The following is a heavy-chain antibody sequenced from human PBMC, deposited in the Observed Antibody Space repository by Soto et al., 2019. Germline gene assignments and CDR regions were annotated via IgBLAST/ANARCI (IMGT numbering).Heavy chain of an antibody. J-gene: IGHJ5*02. Sequence: QITLKESGPTLVNPTQTLTLTCTFSGFSLTTPGAGVGWIRQPPGKALEWLALIYWNDDKRYSPSLKSRLTITKDTSKNQVVLIMTNVDPVDTATYYCAHRGYGDYPRDNWFDPWGQGVPVIVSS. CDR2: IYWNDDK. CDR1: GFSLTTPGAG. CDR3: AHRGYGDYPRDNWFDP. D-gene: IGHD4-17*01. V-gene: IGHV2-5*01.